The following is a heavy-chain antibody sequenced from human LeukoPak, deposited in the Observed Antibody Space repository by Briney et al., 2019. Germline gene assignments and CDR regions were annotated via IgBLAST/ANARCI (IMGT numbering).Heavy chain of an antibody. J-gene: IGHJ6*03. CDR1: GGSISSSSYY. D-gene: IGHD3-3*01. CDR2: IYYSGST. Sequence: SETLSLTCTVSGGSISSSSYYWGWIRQPPGKGLGWIGSIYYSGSTYYNPSLKSRVTISVDTSKNQFSLKLSSVTAADTAVYYCARHGRRFLGPGNYYYMDVWGKGTTVTVSS. V-gene: IGHV4-39*01. CDR3: ARHGRRFLGPGNYYYMDV.